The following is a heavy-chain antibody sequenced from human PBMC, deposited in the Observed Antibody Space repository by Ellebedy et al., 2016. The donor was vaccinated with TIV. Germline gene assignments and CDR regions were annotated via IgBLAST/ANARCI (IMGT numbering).Heavy chain of an antibody. V-gene: IGHV3-33*01. J-gene: IGHJ4*02. CDR1: GFTFSSYG. D-gene: IGHD5-24*01. CDR2: IWYDGSNK. Sequence: GGSLRLXCAASGFTFSSYGMHWVRQAPGKGLEWVAVIWYDGSNKYYADSVKGRFTISRDNSKNTLYLQMNSLRAEDTAVYYCARGPRDGYNFLPDHWGQGTLVTVSS. CDR3: ARGPRDGYNFLPDH.